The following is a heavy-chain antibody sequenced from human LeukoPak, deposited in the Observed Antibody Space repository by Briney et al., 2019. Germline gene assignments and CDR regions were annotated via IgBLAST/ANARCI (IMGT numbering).Heavy chain of an antibody. CDR3: AKVAKYYYGSETYYFFEH. CDR2: IQQDGTEK. J-gene: IGHJ4*02. D-gene: IGHD3-10*01. V-gene: IGHV3-7*01. CDR1: GFTFSSYG. Sequence: PGGSLRLSCAASGFTFSSYGMSWVRQAPGKGLEWVANIQQDGTEKYYADSVKGRFTISRDNAKNSLYLQMNSLRVEDTAVYYCAKVAKYYYGSETYYFFEHWGQGTPVTASS.